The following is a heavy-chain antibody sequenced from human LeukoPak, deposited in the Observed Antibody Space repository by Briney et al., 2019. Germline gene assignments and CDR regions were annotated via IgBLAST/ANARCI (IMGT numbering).Heavy chain of an antibody. CDR1: GYTLTELF. D-gene: IGHD1-26*01. CDR3: ATGAYSGIYSYYLDH. J-gene: IGHJ4*02. CDR2: FDPGDGDT. Sequence: ASVKVSCKVSGYTLTELFMHWVRQAPGKGLEWMGGFDPGDGDTIYAQKLQGRVTMTEDTSTDTAYMDLSSLRSEDTAVYYCATGAYSGIYSYYLDHWGQGTLVTVSS. V-gene: IGHV1-24*01.